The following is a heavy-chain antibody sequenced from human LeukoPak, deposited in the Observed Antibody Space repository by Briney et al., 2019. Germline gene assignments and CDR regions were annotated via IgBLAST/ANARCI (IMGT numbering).Heavy chain of an antibody. V-gene: IGHV4-59*01. Sequence: SETLSLTCTVSGGSISSYYWSWIRQPPGKGLEWIGYIYYSGSTNYNPSLKSRVTISVDTSKNQFSLKLSSVTAADTAVYYCAKGGRDGYKPDLSFDYWGQGTLVTVSS. CDR2: IYYSGST. CDR1: GGSISSYY. D-gene: IGHD5-24*01. CDR3: AKGGRDGYKPDLSFDY. J-gene: IGHJ4*02.